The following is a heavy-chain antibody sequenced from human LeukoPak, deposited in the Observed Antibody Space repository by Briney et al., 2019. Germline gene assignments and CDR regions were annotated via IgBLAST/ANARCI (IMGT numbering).Heavy chain of an antibody. J-gene: IGHJ4*02. Sequence: GGSLRLSCAASGFTFSSYAMSWVRQAPGKGLEWVSAISGSGGSTYYADSVKGRFTISRDNSKNTLYLQMNSLRTEDTAVYYCATLYGGQRADGYWGQGTLVTVSS. CDR1: GFTFSSYA. CDR3: ATLYGGQRADGY. V-gene: IGHV3-23*01. CDR2: ISGSGGST. D-gene: IGHD2-15*01.